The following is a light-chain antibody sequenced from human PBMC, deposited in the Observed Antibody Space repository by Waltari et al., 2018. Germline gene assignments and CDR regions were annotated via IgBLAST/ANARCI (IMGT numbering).Light chain of an antibody. CDR2: GAS. J-gene: IGKJ1*01. Sequence: EIVLTQSPGTLSLSLGERATLSCRASQSVGRTLAWYQQKRGQAPRLIIYGASTRATGIPDRFSGSGSGTDFSLTISRLEPEDFAVYYCQHYVRLPATFGQGTKVEIK. V-gene: IGKV3-20*01. CDR3: QHYVRLPAT. CDR1: QSVGRT.